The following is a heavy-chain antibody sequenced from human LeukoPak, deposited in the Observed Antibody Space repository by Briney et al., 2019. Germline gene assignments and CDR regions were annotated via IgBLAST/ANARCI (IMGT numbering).Heavy chain of an antibody. Sequence: GGSLRLSCAASGFTVSSNYMSWVRQAPGKGLEWVSVIYSGGSTYYADSVKGRFTISRGNSKNTLYLQMNSLRAEDTAVYYCARFALWDCSSTSCPDYWGQGTLVTVSS. J-gene: IGHJ4*02. CDR2: IYSGGST. CDR3: ARFALWDCSSTSCPDY. V-gene: IGHV3-53*01. D-gene: IGHD2-2*01. CDR1: GFTVSSNY.